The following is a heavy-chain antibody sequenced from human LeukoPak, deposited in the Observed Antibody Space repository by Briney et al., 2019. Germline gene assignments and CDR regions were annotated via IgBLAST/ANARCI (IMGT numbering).Heavy chain of an antibody. Sequence: SVKVSCKASGGTFSSYAISWVRQAPGQWLELMGGITPIFGTANYAQKFQGRVTITADESTSTAYMELSSLRSEDTAVYHCAARIHSSSWYREDYWGQGTLVTVSS. V-gene: IGHV1-69*01. D-gene: IGHD6-13*01. CDR2: ITPIFGTA. CDR3: AARIHSSSWYREDY. J-gene: IGHJ4*02. CDR1: GGTFSSYA.